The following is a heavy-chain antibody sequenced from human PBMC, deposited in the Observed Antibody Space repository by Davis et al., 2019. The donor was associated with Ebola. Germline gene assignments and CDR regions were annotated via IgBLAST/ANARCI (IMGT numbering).Heavy chain of an antibody. J-gene: IGHJ4*02. CDR1: GFTFSSYA. V-gene: IGHV3-23*01. Sequence: GGSLRLSCAASGFTFSSYAMTWVRQAPGKGLEWVSGITGSDGSTYCADSVKGRFTISRDNSKNTLYLQMNSLRAEDTAVYYCARDLRKGSGSYRFDYWGQGTLVTVSS. CDR3: ARDLRKGSGSYRFDY. D-gene: IGHD3-10*01. CDR2: ITGSDGST.